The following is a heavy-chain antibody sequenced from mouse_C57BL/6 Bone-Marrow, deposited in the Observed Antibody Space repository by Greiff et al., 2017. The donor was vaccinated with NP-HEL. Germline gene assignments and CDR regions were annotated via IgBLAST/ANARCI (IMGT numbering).Heavy chain of an antibody. Sequence: VQLQQSGPELVKPGASVKISCKASGYAFSSSWMNWVKQRPGKGLEWIGRIYPGDGDTNYNGKFKGKATLTADKASSTAYMQLSSLTSEDSAVYFCARDGLCLAYWGQGTLVTVSA. J-gene: IGHJ3*01. CDR1: GYAFSSSW. CDR2: IYPGDGDT. V-gene: IGHV1-82*01. CDR3: ARDGLCLAY. D-gene: IGHD1-1*02.